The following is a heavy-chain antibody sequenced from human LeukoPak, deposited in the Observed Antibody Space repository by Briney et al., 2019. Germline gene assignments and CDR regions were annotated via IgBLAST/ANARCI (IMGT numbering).Heavy chain of an antibody. V-gene: IGHV3-21*06. CDR2: FSVGILSI. CDR3: ARDGPVVTALWGDAFDI. Sequence: GGPLSFSVAAPGLTFGHYTLTWSGRAPGRGWEGVASFSVGILSIFSPPPVGGRVYPGSRGGRRFTVSRDDAKNTLFLQMNSLSAEDAAVYYCARDGPVVTALWGDAFDIWGQGTMVTVSS. J-gene: IGHJ3*02. D-gene: IGHD2-21*02. CDR1: GLTFGHYT.